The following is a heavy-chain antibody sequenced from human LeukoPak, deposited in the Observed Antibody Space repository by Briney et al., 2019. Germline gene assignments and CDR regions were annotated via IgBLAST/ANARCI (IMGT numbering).Heavy chain of an antibody. V-gene: IGHV4-39*07. CDR1: GFTFSSYS. CDR2: IYYSGST. CDR3: AREGASWSIDY. Sequence: KPGGSLRLSCAASGFTFSSYSMNWVRQPPGKGLEWIGSIYYSGSTYYNPSLKSRVTMSVDTSKNQFSLNLSSVTAADTAVYYCAREGASWSIDYWGQGTLVTVSS. J-gene: IGHJ4*02. D-gene: IGHD2-15*01.